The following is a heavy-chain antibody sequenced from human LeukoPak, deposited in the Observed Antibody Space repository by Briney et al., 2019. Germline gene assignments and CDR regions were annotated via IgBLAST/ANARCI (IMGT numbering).Heavy chain of an antibody. CDR2: IRYDGVNK. Sequence: GGSLRLSCAASAFTFSTYGMHWVRQAPGKGLEWVAFIRYDGVNKYYADSVKGRFTISRDNAKNSLYLQMNSLRAEDTAVYYCARDSPYDYGDYYFDYWGQGTLVTVSS. V-gene: IGHV3-30*02. J-gene: IGHJ4*02. CDR3: ARDSPYDYGDYYFDY. CDR1: AFTFSTYG. D-gene: IGHD4-17*01.